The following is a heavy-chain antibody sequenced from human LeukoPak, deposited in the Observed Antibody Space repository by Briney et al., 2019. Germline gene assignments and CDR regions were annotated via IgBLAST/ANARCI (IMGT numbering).Heavy chain of an antibody. J-gene: IGHJ6*02. D-gene: IGHD4-17*01. CDR2: ISSSGSII. CDR1: GFTFSSYE. V-gene: IGHV3-48*03. CDR3: ARGDFCDDRDAYYDHGMDV. Sequence: GGSLRLSCAASGFTFSSYEMNWVRQAPGKGLEWVSYISSSGSIIYYADSVKGRFTISRDNAKNSLYLQMNSLRAEDTAVYYCARGDFCDDRDAYYDHGMDVWGQGTMVTVPS.